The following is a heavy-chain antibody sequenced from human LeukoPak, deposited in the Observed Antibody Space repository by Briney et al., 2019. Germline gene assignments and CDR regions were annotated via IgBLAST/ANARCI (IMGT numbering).Heavy chain of an antibody. V-gene: IGHV4-59*01. J-gene: IGHJ6*03. Sequence: SETLSLTCTVSGGSISSYYWSWIRQPPGKGLEWIGYIYYSGSTNYNPPLKSRVTISVDTSKNQFSLKLSSVTAADTAVYYCASASVDTAMVTGPYYYYYMDVWGKGTTVTVSS. D-gene: IGHD5-18*01. CDR3: ASASVDTAMVTGPYYYYYMDV. CDR1: GGSISSYY. CDR2: IYYSGST.